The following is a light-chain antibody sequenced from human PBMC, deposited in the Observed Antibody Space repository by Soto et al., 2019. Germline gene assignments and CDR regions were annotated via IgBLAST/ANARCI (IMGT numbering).Light chain of an antibody. CDR3: QYYGSSPWT. Sequence: EIVLTQSPGTLSLYPGERATLSCRASQSVSSTYLAWYQHKPGQAPRLLIYGASSRATGIPDRFSGSGSGTDFTLTISRLEPEDFAVYYCQYYGSSPWTFGQGTKVEIK. V-gene: IGKV3-20*01. CDR1: QSVSSTY. CDR2: GAS. J-gene: IGKJ1*01.